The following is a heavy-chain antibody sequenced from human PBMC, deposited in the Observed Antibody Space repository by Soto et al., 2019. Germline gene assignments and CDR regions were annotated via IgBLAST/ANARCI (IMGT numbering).Heavy chain of an antibody. Sequence: EVQLLESGGGLVQPGGSLRLSCAASGFTFSSYAMSWVRQAPGKGLEWVSAISGRGGSTYYADSVKGRFTISRDNSKNTLYLQMNSLRAEDTAVYYCAKDGLRTPDAFDIWGQGTMVTVSS. J-gene: IGHJ3*02. CDR2: ISGRGGST. CDR1: GFTFSSYA. CDR3: AKDGLRTPDAFDI. V-gene: IGHV3-23*01. D-gene: IGHD1-1*01.